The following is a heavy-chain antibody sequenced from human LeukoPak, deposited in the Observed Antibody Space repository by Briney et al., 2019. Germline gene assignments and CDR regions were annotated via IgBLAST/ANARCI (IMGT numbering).Heavy chain of an antibody. CDR3: ARKLCSSTSCYEEFDP. J-gene: IGHJ5*02. Sequence: GASVKVSCKASGYTLTSYGISWVRQAPGQGLEWMGWISAYNGNTNYAQKLQGRVTMTTDTSTSTAYMELRSLRSDDTAVYYCARKLCSSTSCYEEFDPWGQGTLVTVSS. V-gene: IGHV1-18*01. CDR2: ISAYNGNT. CDR1: GYTLTSYG. D-gene: IGHD2-2*01.